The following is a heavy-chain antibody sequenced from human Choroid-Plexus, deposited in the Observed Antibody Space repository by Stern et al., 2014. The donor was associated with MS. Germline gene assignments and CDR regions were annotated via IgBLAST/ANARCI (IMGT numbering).Heavy chain of an antibody. D-gene: IGHD2/OR15-2a*01. V-gene: IGHV3-30*18. J-gene: IGHJ5*02. Sequence: VQLVESGGGLVQPGRPLRLSCVASGFTFGSCAMHWVRQAPGKGLEWVAGVSYDGSNKYYADSVKGRFAISRDNSQNTRYMQMSSLRPEDTAVYYCAKDRQYLTYFFDHWGQGSLVTVSS. CDR1: GFTFGSCA. CDR3: AKDRQYLTYFFDH. CDR2: VSYDGSNK.